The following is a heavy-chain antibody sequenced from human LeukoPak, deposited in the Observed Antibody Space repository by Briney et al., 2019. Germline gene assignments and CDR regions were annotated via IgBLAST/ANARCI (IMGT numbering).Heavy chain of an antibody. Sequence: GGSLRLSCAASGFSFSNYGMHWVRQAPEKGLEWVAVIWYDGSNKYYADSVKGRFTISRDNSKNTLYLQMNSLRAEDTAAYYCAKEHTALDYWGQGTLVTVSS. CDR2: IWYDGSNK. CDR3: AKEHTALDY. CDR1: GFSFSNYG. J-gene: IGHJ4*02. V-gene: IGHV3-33*06. D-gene: IGHD5-18*01.